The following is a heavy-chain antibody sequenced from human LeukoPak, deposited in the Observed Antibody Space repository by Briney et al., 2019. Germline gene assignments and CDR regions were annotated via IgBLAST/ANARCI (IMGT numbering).Heavy chain of an antibody. J-gene: IGHJ4*02. CDR2: MSYDGTNK. Sequence: PGGSLRLSCGASGFTFTSYAMHWVRQAPGKGPEWVTLMSYDGTNKYYADSVKGRFTISRDNSKNTLYLQMNSLRAKDTAVYYCATGASTYYYETSGPFWGQGTLVTVSS. V-gene: IGHV3-30-3*01. D-gene: IGHD3-22*01. CDR1: GFTFTSYA. CDR3: ATGASTYYYETSGPF.